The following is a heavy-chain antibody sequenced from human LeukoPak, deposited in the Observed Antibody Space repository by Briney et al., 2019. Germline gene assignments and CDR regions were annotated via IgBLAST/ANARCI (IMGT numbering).Heavy chain of an antibody. D-gene: IGHD6-19*01. Sequence: PGGSLRLSCAASGFPFSSHAMTWVRQTPAKGLECVSSITAGGGTTHYADSVKGRFTISRDNSKDTLYLQMNSLRAEDTAVYYCAASSGWPGFFDYWGQGTLVTVSS. CDR1: GFPFSSHA. CDR3: AASSGWPGFFDY. CDR2: ITAGGGTT. V-gene: IGHV3-23*01. J-gene: IGHJ4*02.